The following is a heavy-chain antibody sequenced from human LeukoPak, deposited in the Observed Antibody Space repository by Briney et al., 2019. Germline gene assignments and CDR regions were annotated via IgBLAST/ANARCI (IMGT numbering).Heavy chain of an antibody. CDR3: ARSRSAAAGKPITLLDP. Sequence: SETLSLTCTVSGGSISSGSYYWSWIRQPAGKGLEWIGRIYTSGSTNYNPSLESRVTISVDTSKNQFSLKLSSVTAADTAVYYCARSRSAAAGKPITLLDPWGQGTLVTVSS. V-gene: IGHV4-61*02. CDR2: IYTSGST. J-gene: IGHJ5*02. CDR1: GGSISSGSYY. D-gene: IGHD6-13*01.